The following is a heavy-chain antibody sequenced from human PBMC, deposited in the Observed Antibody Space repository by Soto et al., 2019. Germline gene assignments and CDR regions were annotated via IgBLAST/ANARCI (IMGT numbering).Heavy chain of an antibody. CDR1: GYTFTSYY. V-gene: IGHV1-46*01. D-gene: IGHD3-22*01. J-gene: IGHJ4*02. CDR2: INPSGGST. CDR3: ARNLPFYYDSSGYPY. Sequence: QVQLVQSGAEVKKPGASVKVSCKASGYTFTSYYMHWVRQAPGQGLEWMGIINPSGGSTSYAQKFQDRVTMTRDTSTSTVYMELSSLRSEDTAVYYCARNLPFYYDSSGYPYWGQGTLVTVSS.